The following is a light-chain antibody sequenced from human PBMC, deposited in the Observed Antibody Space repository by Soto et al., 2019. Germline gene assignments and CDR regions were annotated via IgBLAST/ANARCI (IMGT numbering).Light chain of an antibody. Sequence: EIVLTQSPATLSLSPGERATLSCRASQSVSSYLAWSQQKPGKAPRLLIYDASNRATGIPARFSGSWSGTDFDLTISSLEQEAIAVYYCQQRINLFNFGTENKVDI. CDR1: QSVSSY. CDR3: QQRINLFN. J-gene: IGKJ3*01. V-gene: IGKV3-11*01. CDR2: DAS.